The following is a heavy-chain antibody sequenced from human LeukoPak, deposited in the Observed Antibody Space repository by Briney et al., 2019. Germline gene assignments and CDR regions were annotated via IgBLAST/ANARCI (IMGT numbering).Heavy chain of an antibody. V-gene: IGHV1-46*01. J-gene: IGHJ4*02. Sequence: ASVKVSCKASGYTFTSYYMHWVRQAPGQGLEWMGITNPSGGSTSYAQKFQGRVTMTRDTSTSTVYMELSSLRSEDTAVYYCARDGRYCSSTSCYAGFSFDYWGQGTLVTVSS. CDR3: ARDGRYCSSTSCYAGFSFDY. D-gene: IGHD2-2*01. CDR2: TNPSGGST. CDR1: GYTFTSYY.